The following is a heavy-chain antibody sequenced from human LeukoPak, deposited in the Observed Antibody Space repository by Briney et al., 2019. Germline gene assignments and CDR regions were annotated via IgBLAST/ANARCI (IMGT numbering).Heavy chain of an antibody. D-gene: IGHD4-11*01. CDR1: GGSISSGSYY. Sequence: SETLSLTCTVSGGSISSGSYYWSWIRQPAGKGLEWIGRIYTSGSTNYNPSLKSRVTISVDTSKNQFSLRLSSVTAADTAVYYCARESVTMDYWGQGTLVTVSS. V-gene: IGHV4-61*02. J-gene: IGHJ4*02. CDR2: IYTSGST. CDR3: ARESVTMDY.